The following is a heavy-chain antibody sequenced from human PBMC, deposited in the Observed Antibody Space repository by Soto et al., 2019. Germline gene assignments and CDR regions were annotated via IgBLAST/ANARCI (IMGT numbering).Heavy chain of an antibody. D-gene: IGHD5-18*01. CDR3: AKLPEYSYGYVLGPMDV. Sequence: GGSLRLSCAASGFTFSSYAMSWVRQAPGKGLEWVSAISGSGGSTYYADSVKGRFTISRDNSKNTLYLQMNSLRAEDTTVYYCAKLPEYSYGYVLGPMDVWGQGTTVTVSS. CDR2: ISGSGGST. J-gene: IGHJ6*02. CDR1: GFTFSSYA. V-gene: IGHV3-23*01.